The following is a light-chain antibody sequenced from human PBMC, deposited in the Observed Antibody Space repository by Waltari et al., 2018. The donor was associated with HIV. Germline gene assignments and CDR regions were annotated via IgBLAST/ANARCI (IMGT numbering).Light chain of an antibody. J-gene: IGLJ2*01. Sequence: QPVLTQSLSASASLGSSVKVTCTLSRRHRRSIIAWLKQQPGKAPRILMKLEGSGKFYKGTGVPDRFSGSSSGADRYLTISNLQFEDEADYYCETWDSKSVVFGGGTKLTVL. CDR1: RRHRRSI. V-gene: IGLV4-60*02. CDR3: ETWDSKSVV. CDR2: LEGSGKF.